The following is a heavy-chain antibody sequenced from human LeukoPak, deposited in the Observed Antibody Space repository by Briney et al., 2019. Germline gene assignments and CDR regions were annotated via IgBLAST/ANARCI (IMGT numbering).Heavy chain of an antibody. CDR2: INHSGST. Sequence: PSETLSLTCAVYGGSFSGYYWSWIRQPPGKGLEWIGEINHSGSTNYNPSLKSRVTISVDTSKNQFSLKLSSVTAADTAVYYCARDGRLWLPFGYWGQGTLVTVSS. V-gene: IGHV4-34*01. J-gene: IGHJ4*02. D-gene: IGHD5-18*01. CDR3: ARDGRLWLPFGY. CDR1: GGSFSGYY.